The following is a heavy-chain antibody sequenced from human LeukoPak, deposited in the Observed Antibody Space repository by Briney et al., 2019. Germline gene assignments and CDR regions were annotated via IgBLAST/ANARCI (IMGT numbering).Heavy chain of an antibody. CDR1: GGSFSGDF. V-gene: IGHV4-34*01. J-gene: IGHJ4*02. CDR2: INHGGST. D-gene: IGHD5-18*01. Sequence: SETLSLTCAVYGGSFSGDFWSWIRQSPGKGLEWIGEINHGGSTTYNPSLQSRVTMSVDTSTNQISLKLSSVTAADTAVYYCARGKGYSYGLPKTYFDYWGQGTLVTVSS. CDR3: ARGKGYSYGLPKTYFDY.